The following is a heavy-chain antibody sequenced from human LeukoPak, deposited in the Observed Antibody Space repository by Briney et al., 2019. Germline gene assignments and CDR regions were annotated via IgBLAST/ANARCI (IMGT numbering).Heavy chain of an antibody. CDR1: GFTFSSYS. J-gene: IGHJ4*02. CDR3: ARGEGPPWELLTLDY. V-gene: IGHV3-21*01. CDR2: ISSSSSYI. Sequence: GESLRLSCAASGFTFSSYSMNWVRQAPGKGLEWVSSISSSSSYIYYADSVKGRFTISRDNAKDSLYLQMNSLRAEDTAVYYCARGEGPPWELLTLDYWGQGTLVTVSS. D-gene: IGHD1-26*01.